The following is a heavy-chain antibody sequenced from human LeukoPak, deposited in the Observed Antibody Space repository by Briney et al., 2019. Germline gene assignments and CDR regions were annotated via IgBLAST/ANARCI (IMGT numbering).Heavy chain of an antibody. J-gene: IGHJ4*02. CDR3: AMGGNHYYDSSREDY. Sequence: PSETLSLTCTVSGGSISSSSYYWGWIRQPPGKGLEWIRSIYYSGSTYYNPSLKSRVTISVDTSKNQFSLKLSSVTAADTAVYYCAMGGNHYYDSSREDYWGQGTLVTASS. CDR2: IYYSGST. V-gene: IGHV4-39*01. D-gene: IGHD3-22*01. CDR1: GGSISSSSYY.